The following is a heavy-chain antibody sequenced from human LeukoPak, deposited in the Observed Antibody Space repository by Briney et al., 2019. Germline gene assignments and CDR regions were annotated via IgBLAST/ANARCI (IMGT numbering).Heavy chain of an antibody. CDR1: GFTFSGSA. CDR3: TSRHKVVVAADAFDI. J-gene: IGHJ3*02. CDR2: IRSKANSYAT. D-gene: IGHD2-15*01. Sequence: PGGSLRLSCAASGFTFSGSAMHWVRQASGKGLEWVGRIRSKANSYATAYAASVKGRFTISRDDSKNTAYLQMNSLKTEDTAVYYCTSRHKVVVAADAFDIWGQGTMVTVSS. V-gene: IGHV3-73*01.